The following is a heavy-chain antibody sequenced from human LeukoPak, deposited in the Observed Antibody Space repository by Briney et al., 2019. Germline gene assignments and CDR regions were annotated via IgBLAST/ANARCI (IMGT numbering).Heavy chain of an antibody. V-gene: IGHV4-59*01. CDR2: IYYSGST. D-gene: IGHD2-2*01. J-gene: IGHJ6*02. Sequence: PSETLSLTCTVSGGSISSYYWSWIRQPPGKGLEWIGYIYYSGSTNYNPSLKSRVTISVDTSKNQFSLKLSSVTAADTAVYYCARVAGPPRSNRGYCSSTSCYASYGMDVWGQGTTVTVSS. CDR1: GGSISSYY. CDR3: ARVAGPPRSNRGYCSSTSCYASYGMDV.